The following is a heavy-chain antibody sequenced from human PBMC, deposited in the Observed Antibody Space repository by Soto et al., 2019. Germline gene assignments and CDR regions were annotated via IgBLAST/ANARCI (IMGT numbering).Heavy chain of an antibody. D-gene: IGHD2-2*01. CDR2: ISSSSSTI. J-gene: IGHJ4*02. V-gene: IGHV3-48*01. Sequence: GGSLRLSCAASGFTFSSYSMNWVRQAPGKGLEWVSYISSSSSTIYYADSVKGRFTISRDNAKNSLYLQMNSLRAEDTAVYYCARRGGGYCSSTSCWDYWGQGTLVTVSS. CDR1: GFTFSSYS. CDR3: ARRGGGYCSSTSCWDY.